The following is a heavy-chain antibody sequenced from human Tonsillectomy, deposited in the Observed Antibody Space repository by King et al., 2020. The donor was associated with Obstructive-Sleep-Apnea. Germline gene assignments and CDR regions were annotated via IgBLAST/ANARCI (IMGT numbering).Heavy chain of an antibody. V-gene: IGHV3-30*18. CDR3: AKVRAYYSYYGMDV. J-gene: IGHJ6*02. Sequence: VQLVESGGGVVQPGRSLRLSCAASGFTFSNYGMHWVRQAPGKGLEWVTVISYDGSNKYYADSVEGRFTISRANSKNKLYLQMNSMIAEDTAVYYCAKVRAYYSYYGMDVWGQGTTVTVSS. CDR2: ISYDGSNK. CDR1: GFTFSNYG.